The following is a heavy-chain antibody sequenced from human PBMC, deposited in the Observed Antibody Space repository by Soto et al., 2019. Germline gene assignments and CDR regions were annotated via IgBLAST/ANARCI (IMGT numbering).Heavy chain of an antibody. V-gene: IGHV3-23*01. CDR3: AKDPAAHSYYYYGMDV. CDR1: GFTFSSYA. CDR2: ISGSGGST. J-gene: IGHJ6*02. Sequence: QPGGSLRLSCAASGFTFSSYAMSWVRQAPGKGLEWVSAISGSGGSTYYADSVKGRFTISRDNSKNTPYLQMNSLRAEDTAVYYCAKDPAAHSYYYYGMDVWGQGTTVTVSS. D-gene: IGHD2-15*01.